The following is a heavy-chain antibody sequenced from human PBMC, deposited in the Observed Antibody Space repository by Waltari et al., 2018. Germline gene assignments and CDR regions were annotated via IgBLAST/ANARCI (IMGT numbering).Heavy chain of an antibody. CDR3: ARTSGAAAGKFDY. J-gene: IGHJ4*02. Sequence: QVQLQESGPGLVKPSETLSLTCTVSGTSISDYYWTWIRQPPGKGLEWIGFLSNTGSTSYNRYNPSLRSRVSISEDTSENQFSVRLSSVTAADTAVYYCARTSGAAAGKFDYWGQGTLVTVSS. D-gene: IGHD6-13*01. CDR2: LSNTGSTSYN. CDR1: GTSISDYY. V-gene: IGHV4-59*01.